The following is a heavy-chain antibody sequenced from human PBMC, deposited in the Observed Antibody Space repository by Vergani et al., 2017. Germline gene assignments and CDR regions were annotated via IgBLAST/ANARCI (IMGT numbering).Heavy chain of an antibody. V-gene: IGHV3-64D*06. J-gene: IGHJ3*02. CDR3: VKGRVGAFDI. Sequence: EVQLVESGGGLVQPGGSLRLSCSASGFTFSSYAMHWVRQAPGKGLEYVSAISSNGGSTYYADAVKGRFTISRDNSKNTLYLQMSSLRAEDTAVYYCVKGRVGAFDIWGQGTMVTVSS. CDR2: ISSNGGST. CDR1: GFTFSSYA. D-gene: IGHD2-2*01.